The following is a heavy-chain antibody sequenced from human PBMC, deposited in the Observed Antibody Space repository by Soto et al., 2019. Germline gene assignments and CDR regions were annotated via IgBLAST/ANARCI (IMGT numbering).Heavy chain of an antibody. V-gene: IGHV4-30-4*01. CDR3: YYGHYGDIVDF. D-gene: IGHD4-17*01. CDR1: GGSISTVNYW. Sequence: SETLSLTCTVSGGSISTVNYWWSWIRQSPDMGLEWIGHIYNGGSTYNNPSLESRVTMSVDTSKNQLSLTLSSVSAADTAVYYCYYGHYGDIVDFWGQGTPVTVSS. J-gene: IGHJ4*01. CDR2: IYNGGST.